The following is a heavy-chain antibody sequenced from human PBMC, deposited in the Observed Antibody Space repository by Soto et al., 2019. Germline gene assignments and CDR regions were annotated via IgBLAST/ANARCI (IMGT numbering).Heavy chain of an antibody. V-gene: IGHV3-30*18. Sequence: GGSLRLSCAASGFTFSNYVMQWVRQAPGKGLEWVAVISYDGSSKFYADSEGRFTISRDNSKNTLYLQMNNLRAEDTAVYYCTNGRRQQPPLDWGQGTLVTVSS. CDR1: GFTFSNYV. CDR2: ISYDGSSK. J-gene: IGHJ4*02. CDR3: TNGRRQQPPLD. D-gene: IGHD6-13*01.